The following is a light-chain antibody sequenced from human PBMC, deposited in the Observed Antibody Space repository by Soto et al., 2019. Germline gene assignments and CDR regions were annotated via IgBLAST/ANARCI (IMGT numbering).Light chain of an antibody. V-gene: IGKV3-20*01. CDR1: QSVSSPY. Sequence: EVVLTQSPVTLSLSPGERATLSCRASQSVSSPYLAWYQQKPGQPPRLLIYGASSRATDIPDRFIGSGSGTEFTLTIARLAPEDFAMYYCQQYGSSPFTFGPGTKLDI. CDR3: QQYGSSPFT. J-gene: IGKJ3*01. CDR2: GAS.